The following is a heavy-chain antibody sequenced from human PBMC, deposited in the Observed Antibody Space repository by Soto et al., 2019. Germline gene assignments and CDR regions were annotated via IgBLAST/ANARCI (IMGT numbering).Heavy chain of an antibody. CDR1: GASVSVYY. CDR2: IKHSGST. Sequence: HSGCLSLAXAVCGASVSVYYWGCIRQPPGKGLEWIGEIKHSGSTNYNPSLKSRVTISVDTSKNQFSLKLSSVTAADTAVYYCARGAPIAPRGFAYWGQGTPVTVSP. D-gene: IGHD6-6*01. V-gene: IGHV4-34*01. J-gene: IGHJ4*02. CDR3: ARGAPIAPRGFAY.